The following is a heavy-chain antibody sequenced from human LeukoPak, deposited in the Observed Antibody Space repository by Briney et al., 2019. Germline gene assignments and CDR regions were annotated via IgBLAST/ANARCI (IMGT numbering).Heavy chain of an antibody. Sequence: ASVKVSCKASGYTFTNSYIHWVRQAPGQVLEWMGLINPDGGNTNYAQNFQGRVTLTRDTSTSTAYMELRSLRSDDTAVYYCARRYYDSSGYYSFDYWGQGTLVTVSS. CDR2: INPDGGNT. V-gene: IGHV1-46*01. CDR3: ARRYYDSSGYYSFDY. CDR1: GYTFTNSY. J-gene: IGHJ4*02. D-gene: IGHD3-22*01.